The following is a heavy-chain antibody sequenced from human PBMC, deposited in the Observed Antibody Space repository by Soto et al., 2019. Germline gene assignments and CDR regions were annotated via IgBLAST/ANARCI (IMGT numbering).Heavy chain of an antibody. CDR3: VRDGVGPTHFDY. D-gene: IGHD1-26*01. CDR2: ISSSSSMI. J-gene: IGHJ4*02. V-gene: IGHV3-48*02. CDR1: EFTFSSYS. Sequence: EVQLVESGGGLVQPGGSLRLSCAASEFTFSSYSMNWVRQAPGKGLEWLSYISSSSSMIFYADSVKGRFTISRDNAKNSLYLQMNSLRDEDTTVYYCVRDGVGPTHFDYWGQGTLVTVSS.